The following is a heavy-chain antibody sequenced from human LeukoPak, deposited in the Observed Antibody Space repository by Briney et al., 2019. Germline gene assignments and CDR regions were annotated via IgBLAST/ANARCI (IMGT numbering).Heavy chain of an antibody. Sequence: SQTLSLTCAISGDSVSSNSAAWNWVRQSPSRGLEWLARTYYRSKWYNVYAVSVKSRITINPDTSKNQLSLQLNSVSPEDTAVYYCAREITDAFDIWGQGTMVIVSS. CDR3: AREITDAFDI. CDR1: GDSVSSNSAA. V-gene: IGHV6-1*01. J-gene: IGHJ3*02. D-gene: IGHD1-14*01. CDR2: TYYRSKWYN.